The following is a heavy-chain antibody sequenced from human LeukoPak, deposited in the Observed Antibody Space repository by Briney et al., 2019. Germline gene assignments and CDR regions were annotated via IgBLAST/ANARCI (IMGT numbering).Heavy chain of an antibody. D-gene: IGHD2-15*01. J-gene: IGHJ3*02. Sequence: GGSLRLSCAASGFTFSSYSMNWVRQAPGKGLEWVSSISSSSSYIYYADSVKGRFTISRDNAKNSLYLQMNSLRAEDTAVYYCARDRPYCSGGSCLRWAFDIWGQGTMVTVSS. CDR3: ARDRPYCSGGSCLRWAFDI. CDR2: ISSSSSYI. V-gene: IGHV3-21*01. CDR1: GFTFSSYS.